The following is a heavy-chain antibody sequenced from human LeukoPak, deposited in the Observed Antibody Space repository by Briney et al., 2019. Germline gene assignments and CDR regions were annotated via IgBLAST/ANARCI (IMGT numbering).Heavy chain of an antibody. CDR2: IRASGANT. CDR1: GFTFSSFA. CDR3: AKGIMVSPGKVYFDY. D-gene: IGHD1-14*01. Sequence: PGGSLRLSCTASGFTFSSFAMTWVRQAPGKGLEWVSTIRASGANTYYADSVKGRFTISRDNSKSTLYLQMNSLRAEDTAVYYCAKGIMVSPGKVYFDYWGQGTLVTVSS. V-gene: IGHV3-23*01. J-gene: IGHJ4*02.